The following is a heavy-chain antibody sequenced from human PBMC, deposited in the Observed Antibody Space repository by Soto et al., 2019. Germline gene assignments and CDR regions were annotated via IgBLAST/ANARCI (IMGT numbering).Heavy chain of an antibody. Sequence: GASVKVSCKASGYTLSSYGIHWVRQAPGQRLEWMGWINGGNGDTMYAQKFQDRVTMTRGTSANTAYMEVSSLASKDTAVYYCARGRSLFRAGDTSVNFFDYWGQGTLVNVSS. CDR1: GYTLSSYG. D-gene: IGHD1-26*01. CDR3: ARGRSLFRAGDTSVNFFDY. J-gene: IGHJ4*02. V-gene: IGHV1-3*01. CDR2: INGGNGDT.